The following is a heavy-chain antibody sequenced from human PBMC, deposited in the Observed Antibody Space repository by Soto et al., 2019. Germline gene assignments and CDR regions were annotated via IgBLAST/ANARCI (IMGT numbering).Heavy chain of an antibody. Sequence: EVQLVQSGAEVKKPGESLRISCKGSGYSFTSYWISWVRQMPGKGLEWMGRIDPSDSYTNYSPSFQGHVTISADKSISTAYLQWSSLKASDTAMYYCARSLVVPAANRQYGMDVWGQGTTVTVSS. V-gene: IGHV5-10-1*03. CDR2: IDPSDSYT. CDR3: ARSLVVPAANRQYGMDV. J-gene: IGHJ6*02. CDR1: GYSFTSYW. D-gene: IGHD2-2*01.